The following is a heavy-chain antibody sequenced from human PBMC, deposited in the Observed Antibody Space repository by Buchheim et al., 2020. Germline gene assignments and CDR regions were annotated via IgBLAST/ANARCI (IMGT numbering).Heavy chain of an antibody. D-gene: IGHD3-22*01. V-gene: IGHV4-30-4*01. CDR1: SGSISSGDYY. CDR3: VREDDSSGSFDY. CDR2: IYYSGST. Sequence: QVQLQESGPGLVKPSQTLSLTCTVSSGSISSGDYYWSWVRQPPGKGLEWIGYIYYSGSTFFNPSLKSRVIMSIDISKNQFSLNLRSVTAADTAVYYCVREDDSSGSFDYWGQGTL. J-gene: IGHJ4*02.